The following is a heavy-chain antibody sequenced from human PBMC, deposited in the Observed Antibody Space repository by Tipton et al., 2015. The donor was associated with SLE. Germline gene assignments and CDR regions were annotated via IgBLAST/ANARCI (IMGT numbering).Heavy chain of an antibody. J-gene: IGHJ4*02. CDR2: IGTAGDT. V-gene: IGHV3-13*01. CDR3: ARDRGVGGNFAFDY. Sequence: SLRLSCAASGITFSSYEMNWVRQATGKGLEWVSAIGTAGDTYYPGSVKGRFTISRDNAKNSLYLQMNSLRAEDTAVYYCARDRGVGGNFAFDYWGQGTLVTVSS. D-gene: IGHD4-23*01. CDR1: GITFSSYE.